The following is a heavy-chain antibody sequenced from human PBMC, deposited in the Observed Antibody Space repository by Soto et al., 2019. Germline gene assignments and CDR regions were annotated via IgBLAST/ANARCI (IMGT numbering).Heavy chain of an antibody. V-gene: IGHV3-11*06. D-gene: IGHD1-26*01. CDR3: ARDLSKIDSALDY. J-gene: IGHJ4*02. Sequence: PGGSLRLSCAASGFTFTNYYISWIRQAPGKGLEWVSYISANNVYTNYADSVKGRFTISRDNGKNSVYMQMNSLRAEDTAVYYCARDLSKIDSALDYWGQGTLVTVSS. CDR2: ISANNVYT. CDR1: GFTFTNYY.